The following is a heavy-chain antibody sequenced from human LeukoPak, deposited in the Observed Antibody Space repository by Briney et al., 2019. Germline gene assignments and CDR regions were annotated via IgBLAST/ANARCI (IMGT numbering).Heavy chain of an antibody. V-gene: IGHV1-3*04. CDR1: GYTFTTYA. D-gene: IGHD1-26*01. J-gene: IGHJ4*02. CDR2: INTGNGNT. CDR3: ARAPGSGSYSAFDY. Sequence: PRASVKVSCKASGYTFTTYAMHWVRQAPGQRLEWMGWINTGNGNTKYSQRFQGRVTITRDASASTAYMDLSSLRSEDTAVYYCARAPGSGSYSAFDYWGQGTLVTVSS.